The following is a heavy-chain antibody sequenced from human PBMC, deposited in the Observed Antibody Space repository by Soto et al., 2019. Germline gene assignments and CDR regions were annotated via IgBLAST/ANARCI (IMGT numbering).Heavy chain of an antibody. Sequence: SVKVSCKTSGGTFSSYGISWVRQAPGQGLEWMGGIIPMFGTANYAQKFQGRVTIIADESTSTAYMELISLTSEDTAVYYCARGFSVMGDQYYFDYWGQGTLVTVSS. D-gene: IGHD2-21*02. CDR1: GGTFSSYG. J-gene: IGHJ4*02. V-gene: IGHV1-69*13. CDR2: IIPMFGTA. CDR3: ARGFSVMGDQYYFDY.